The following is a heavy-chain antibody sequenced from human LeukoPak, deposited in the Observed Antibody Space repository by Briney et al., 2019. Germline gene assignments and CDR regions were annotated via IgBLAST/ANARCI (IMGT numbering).Heavy chain of an antibody. Sequence: KPSETLSLTCAVSGGPFSGYFWSWIRQSSGKGLEWIGEIHNSGTTNYNPSLNSRVTISEDTSKNQFYLNLSSVTAADTAVYYCASGGYYDSSGYSGWGQGTLVTVSS. J-gene: IGHJ4*02. CDR3: ASGGYYDSSGYSG. D-gene: IGHD3-22*01. CDR2: IHNSGTT. CDR1: GGPFSGYF. V-gene: IGHV4-34*01.